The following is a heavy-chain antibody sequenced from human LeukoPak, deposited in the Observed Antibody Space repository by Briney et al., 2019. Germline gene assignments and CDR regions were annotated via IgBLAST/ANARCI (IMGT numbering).Heavy chain of an antibody. CDR1: GYTFTSYA. CDR3: ARVSSISSGLCYFDY. Sequence: ASVKVSCKASGYTFTSYAMHWVRQAPGQRLEWMGWINAGNGNTKYSQKFQGRVTITRDTSASTVYMELSSLRSEDTAVYYCARVSSISSGLCYFDYWGQGTLVTVSS. J-gene: IGHJ4*02. V-gene: IGHV1-3*01. D-gene: IGHD6-19*01. CDR2: INAGNGNT.